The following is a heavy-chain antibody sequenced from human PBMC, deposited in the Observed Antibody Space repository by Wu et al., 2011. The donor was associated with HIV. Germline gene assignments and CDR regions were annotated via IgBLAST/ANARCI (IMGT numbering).Heavy chain of an antibody. J-gene: IGHJ6*02. CDR3: ARERLSRYCSRTSCHLVDYYGLDV. CDR1: GYTFTDYN. V-gene: IGHV1-69-2*01. D-gene: IGHD2-2*01. CDR2: VDPEDGET. Sequence: EVQLVQSGAEVKKPGATVTISCKVSGYTFTDYNTHWVQQAPGKGLEWMGLVDPEDGETIYAEKFQGRVTITADTSTDTTYMELSSLRSEDTAVYYCARERLSRYCSRTSCHLVDYYGLDVWGQGTTVTVSS.